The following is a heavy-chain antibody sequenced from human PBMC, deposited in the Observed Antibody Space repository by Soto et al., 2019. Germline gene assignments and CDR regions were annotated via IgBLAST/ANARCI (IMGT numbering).Heavy chain of an antibody. CDR3: ARAAIGAGYYYGMDV. V-gene: IGHV1-69*13. CDR2: IIPIFGTA. D-gene: IGHD3-16*01. CDR1: GGTFSSYA. J-gene: IGHJ6*02. Sequence: ASVKVSCKASGGTFSSYAISWVRQAPGQGLEWMGGIIPIFGTANYAQKFQGRVTITADESTSTAYMGLSSLRSEDTAVYYCARAAIGAGYYYGMDVWGQGTTVTVSS.